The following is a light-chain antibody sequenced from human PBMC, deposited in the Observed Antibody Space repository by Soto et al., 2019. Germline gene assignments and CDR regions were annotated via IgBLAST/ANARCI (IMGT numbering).Light chain of an antibody. Sequence: DIQMAQSPSSLSASVGDRVTITCRASRNIDTYLSWYQQTAGKAPKLLIFATSTLQSGVPSRFSGSGSGTDFTLTISSLQPGDFGTYYCHQTFPPPLTFGGGTKVDIK. CDR2: ATS. CDR1: RNIDTY. V-gene: IGKV1-39*01. CDR3: HQTFPPPLT. J-gene: IGKJ4*01.